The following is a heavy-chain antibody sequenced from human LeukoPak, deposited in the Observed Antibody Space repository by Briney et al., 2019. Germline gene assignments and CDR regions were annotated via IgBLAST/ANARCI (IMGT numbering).Heavy chain of an antibody. Sequence: ASVKVSCKASGYTFTSYDINWVRQATGQGLEWMGRMNPNRGKTGYAQKFQGRVTMTRNTSISTAYMELSSLRSEDTAVYYCARGPPPTYYYDSSGNQDYYYGMDVWGQGTTVTVSS. D-gene: IGHD3-22*01. CDR1: GYTFTSYD. J-gene: IGHJ6*02. V-gene: IGHV1-8*01. CDR3: ARGPPPTYYYDSSGNQDYYYGMDV. CDR2: MNPNRGKT.